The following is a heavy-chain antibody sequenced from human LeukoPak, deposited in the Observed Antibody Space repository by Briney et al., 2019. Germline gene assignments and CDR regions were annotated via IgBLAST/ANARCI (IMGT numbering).Heavy chain of an antibody. J-gene: IGHJ5*02. V-gene: IGHV3-21*01. CDR3: ARERTGTTPEYNWFDP. D-gene: IGHD1-7*01. CDR1: GFTFSSYS. Sequence: GGSLRLSCAASGFTFSSYSMNWVRQAPGKGLEWVSSISSSSSYIYYADSVKGRFTISRDNAKNSPYLQMNSLRAEDTAVYYCARERTGTTPEYNWFDPWGQGTLVTVSS. CDR2: ISSSSSYI.